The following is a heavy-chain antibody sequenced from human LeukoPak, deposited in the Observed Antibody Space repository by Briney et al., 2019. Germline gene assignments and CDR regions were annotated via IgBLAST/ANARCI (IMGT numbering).Heavy chain of an antibody. D-gene: IGHD3-3*01. Sequence: SQTLSLTCAISGDSVSSNSAAWNWIRQSPSRGLEWLGRTYYRSKWYNDYAVSVKSRITINPDTSKNQFSLQLNSVTPEDTAVYYCARAPAYYDFWSGHNAFDIWGQGTMVTVSS. CDR2: TYYRSKWYN. CDR3: ARAPAYYDFWSGHNAFDI. V-gene: IGHV6-1*01. J-gene: IGHJ3*02. CDR1: GDSVSSNSAA.